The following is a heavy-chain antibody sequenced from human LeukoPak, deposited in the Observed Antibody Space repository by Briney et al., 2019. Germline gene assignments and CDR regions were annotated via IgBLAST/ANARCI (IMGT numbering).Heavy chain of an antibody. CDR1: GYTFTGYY. CDR2: INPNSGGT. J-gene: IGHJ5*02. D-gene: IGHD3-9*01. Sequence: ASVKVSCKASGYTFTGYYMHWVRQAPGQGLEWMGWINPNSGGTNYAQKFQGRVTMTRDTSISTAYMELSRLRSDDTAVYYCARDSKYYDILTGWSTWGQGTLVTVSS. V-gene: IGHV1-2*02. CDR3: ARDSKYYDILTGWST.